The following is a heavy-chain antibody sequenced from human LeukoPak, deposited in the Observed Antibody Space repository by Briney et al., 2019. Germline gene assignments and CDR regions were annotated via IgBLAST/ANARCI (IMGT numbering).Heavy chain of an antibody. V-gene: IGHV4-34*01. CDR3: ARVGALGGHDF. D-gene: IGHD1-26*01. Sequence: SETLSLTCTVYDESFSDFYWNWIRQPPGKGLEWIGEINHSGSTNYNPSLKSRVTISLDTSKNQFSLKLNSVTAADTAVYYCARVGALGGHDFWGQGTLVTVSS. J-gene: IGHJ4*02. CDR1: DESFSDFY. CDR2: INHSGST.